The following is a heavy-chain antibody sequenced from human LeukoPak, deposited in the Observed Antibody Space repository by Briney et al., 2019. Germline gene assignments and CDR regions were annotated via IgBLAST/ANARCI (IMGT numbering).Heavy chain of an antibody. Sequence: PSETLSLTCTVSGVSIRDCFWSWMRQPPAKGLEWVGYVFYYNPSLKSRVTISIDTSRIRFSLRLSSVTAADTARYYCASECGYRGYTFDYWGQGNLVTVSS. CDR3: ASECGYRGYTFDY. CDR1: GVSIRDCF. J-gene: IGHJ4*02. V-gene: IGHV4-59*01. CDR2: VFY. D-gene: IGHD5-12*01.